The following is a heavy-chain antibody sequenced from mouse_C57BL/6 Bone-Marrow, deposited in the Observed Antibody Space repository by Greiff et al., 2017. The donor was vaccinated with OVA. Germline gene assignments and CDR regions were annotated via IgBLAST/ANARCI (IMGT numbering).Heavy chain of an antibody. D-gene: IGHD1-1*01. CDR1: GYTFTSYT. V-gene: IGHV1-4*01. Sequence: VQLQQSGAELVRPGASVKMSCKASGYTFTSYTMHWVKQRPGQGLEWIGYINPSSGYTKYNQKFKDKATLTADTSYSTAYMQLGSLTSEDSAVYYCARGGYYCGSPWYCDYWGQGTTLTVSS. CDR3: ARGGYYCGSPWYCDY. J-gene: IGHJ2*01. CDR2: INPSSGYT.